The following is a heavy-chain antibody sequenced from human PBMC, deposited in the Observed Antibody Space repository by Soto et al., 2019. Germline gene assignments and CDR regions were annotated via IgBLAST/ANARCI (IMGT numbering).Heavy chain of an antibody. V-gene: IGHV3-30*18. CDR2: ISYEGSNR. Sequence: GGSLRLSCAASGFPFSAYAMHWVRQAPGKGLEWVAVISYEGSNRFYADSVKGRFTVSRDNSKNMVYLQMKSLRGEDTAVFYCTKDYAAYNFNYGLDFWGQGTTVTVSS. CDR1: GFPFSAYA. CDR3: TKDYAAYNFNYGLDF. D-gene: IGHD1-1*01. J-gene: IGHJ6*02.